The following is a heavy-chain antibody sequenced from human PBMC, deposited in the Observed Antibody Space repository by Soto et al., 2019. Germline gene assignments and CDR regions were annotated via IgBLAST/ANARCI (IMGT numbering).Heavy chain of an antibody. J-gene: IGHJ4*02. D-gene: IGHD6-13*01. CDR3: ARGIPNSSSLYSKAFDY. Sequence: QVQLEQSRAEVQKPGSSVKVSCNASGGTFTSYAISWVRQAPGQGLEWMGGIIPIFGTANYAQKFQVRVTITADESTSTSYMELSSLRSEDTAVYYCARGIPNSSSLYSKAFDYWGQGTLVTVSS. V-gene: IGHV1-69*01. CDR1: GGTFTSYA. CDR2: IIPIFGTA.